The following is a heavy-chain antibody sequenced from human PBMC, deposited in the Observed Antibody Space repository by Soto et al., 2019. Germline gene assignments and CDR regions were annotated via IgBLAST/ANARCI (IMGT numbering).Heavy chain of an antibody. CDR3: ARDFLLRGYSDYYVMDV. J-gene: IGHJ6*02. CDR1: GASISSGDSY. D-gene: IGHD3-3*01. V-gene: IGHV4-30-4*08. Sequence: SETLSLTCTVPGASISSGDSYWSWIRQPPGKGLEWIGYIYYSGSTYYNPSLKSRVTISQDTSKNQFSLKASYVTAADTAVYYCARDFLLRGYSDYYVMDVWGQGTTVTVSS. CDR2: IYYSGST.